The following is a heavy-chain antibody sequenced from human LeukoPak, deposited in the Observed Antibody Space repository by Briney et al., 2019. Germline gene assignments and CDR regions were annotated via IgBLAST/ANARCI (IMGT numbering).Heavy chain of an antibody. Sequence: GESLKISCKGSGYSFTSYWIGWVRQMPGKGLEWMGIIYPGDSDTRYSPSFQGQVTISADKSISTAYLQWSSLKASDTAMYYCARHMPYYYGSGTRPSYYYYGMDVWGQGTTVTVSS. V-gene: IGHV5-51*01. D-gene: IGHD3-10*01. CDR3: ARHMPYYYGSGTRPSYYYYGMDV. J-gene: IGHJ6*02. CDR1: GYSFTSYW. CDR2: IYPGDSDT.